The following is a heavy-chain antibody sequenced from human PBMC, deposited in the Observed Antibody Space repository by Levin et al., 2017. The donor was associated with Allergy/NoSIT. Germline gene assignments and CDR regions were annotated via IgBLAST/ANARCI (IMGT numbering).Heavy chain of an antibody. J-gene: IGHJ6*02. D-gene: IGHD3-3*01. CDR2: IDWDDDK. CDR1: GFSLSTSGTC. V-gene: IGHV2-70*11. CDR3: ARAVTSNTIFGVVGHGLDV. Sequence: GSGPTLVKPTQTLTLTCTISGFSLSTSGTCMSWIRQPPGKALEWLARIDWDDDKYYNTSLKTRLSISKDTSKNQVVLTRTNVHPVDTATYYCARAVTSNTIFGVVGHGLDVWGQGTTVTVSS.